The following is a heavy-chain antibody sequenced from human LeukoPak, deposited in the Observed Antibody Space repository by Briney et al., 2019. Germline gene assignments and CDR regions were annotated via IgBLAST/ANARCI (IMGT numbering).Heavy chain of an antibody. CDR3: ARDKDYGSGFGPQRYYYYYYMDV. J-gene: IGHJ6*03. V-gene: IGHV1-46*01. Sequence: ASVKVSCKASGYTFTSYYMHWVRQAPGQGLEWMGIINPSGGSTSYAQKFQGRVTMTRDTSTSTVYMELSSLRSEDTAVYYCARDKDYGSGFGPQRYYYYYYMDVWGKGTTVTVSS. CDR2: INPSGGST. CDR1: GYTFTSYY. D-gene: IGHD3-10*01.